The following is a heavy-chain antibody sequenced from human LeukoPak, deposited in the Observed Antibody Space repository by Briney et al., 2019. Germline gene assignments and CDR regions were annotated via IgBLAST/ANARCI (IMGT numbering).Heavy chain of an antibody. D-gene: IGHD3-10*01. J-gene: IGHJ4*02. V-gene: IGHV3-30-3*01. CDR3: AKEGVPPGSYYNVEGSLDY. CDR2: ISYDGSNK. CDR1: GFTFSSYA. Sequence: GGSLRLSCAASGFTFSSYAMHWVRQAPGKGLEWVAVISYDGSNKYYADSVKGRFTISRDNSKNTLYLQMNSLRAEDTALYYCAKEGVPPGSYYNVEGSLDYWGQGTLVTVSS.